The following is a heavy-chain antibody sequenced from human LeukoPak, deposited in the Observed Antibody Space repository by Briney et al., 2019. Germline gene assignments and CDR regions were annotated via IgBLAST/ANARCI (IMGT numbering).Heavy chain of an antibody. CDR1: GITFSSYW. V-gene: IGHV3-74*01. CDR3: AREVHYYYYMDV. Sequence: GSLRLSCAASGITFSSYWMHWVRQAPGKGLVWVSRINSDGSRTSYADSVKGRFTISRDNAKNTLYLQMNSLRAEDTAVYYCAREVHYYYYMDVWGKGTTVTVSS. CDR2: INSDGSRT. J-gene: IGHJ6*03.